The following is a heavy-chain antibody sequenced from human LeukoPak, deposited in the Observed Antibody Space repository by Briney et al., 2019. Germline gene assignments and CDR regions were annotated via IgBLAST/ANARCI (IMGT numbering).Heavy chain of an antibody. V-gene: IGHV3-23*01. J-gene: IGHJ3*02. CDR1: GFTFSSYA. Sequence: GGSLRLSCAASGFTFSSYAMSWVRQAPGKGLEWVSAISGSGGSTYYADSVKGRFTISRDNSKNTLYLQMNSLRAEDTAVYYCAKVLRGLRFLEWLFGAFDIRGQGTMVTVSS. CDR2: ISGSGGST. D-gene: IGHD3-3*01. CDR3: AKVLRGLRFLEWLFGAFDI.